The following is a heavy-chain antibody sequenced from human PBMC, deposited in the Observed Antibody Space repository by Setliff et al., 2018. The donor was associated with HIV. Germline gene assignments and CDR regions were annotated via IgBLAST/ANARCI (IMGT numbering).Heavy chain of an antibody. CDR3: AREIQFSATTYYYYYMDD. J-gene: IGHJ6*03. CDR2: IYYSGTT. D-gene: IGHD5-18*01. Sequence: SETLSLTCSVSGGSINSDNYYWGWIRQAPGKGLEWIGSIYYSGTTYYNPSLRGRVTISVDRSRNQFSLTLNSVTAADTAVYYCAREIQFSATTYYYYYMDDWGRGTTVTVSS. CDR1: GGSINSDNYY. V-gene: IGHV4-39*02.